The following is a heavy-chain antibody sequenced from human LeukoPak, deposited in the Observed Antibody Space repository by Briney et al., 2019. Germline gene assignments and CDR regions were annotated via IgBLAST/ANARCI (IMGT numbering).Heavy chain of an antibody. J-gene: IGHJ3*02. CDR1: GFTFSSYS. CDR3: ARELPTNYDILTGYRGFGHAFDT. CDR2: ISSSSSYI. Sequence: GGSLRLSCAASGFTFSSYSMNWVRQAPGKGLEWVSSISSSSSYIYYADSVKGRFTISRDNAKNSLYLQMNSLRAEDTAVYYCARELPTNYDILTGYRGFGHAFDTWGQGAMVTVSS. D-gene: IGHD3-9*01. V-gene: IGHV3-21*01.